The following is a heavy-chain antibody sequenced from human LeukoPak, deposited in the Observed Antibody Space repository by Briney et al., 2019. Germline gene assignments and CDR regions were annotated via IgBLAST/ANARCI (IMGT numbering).Heavy chain of an antibody. CDR1: GGTFSSYA. D-gene: IGHD4-23*01. J-gene: IGHJ4*02. Sequence: GSSVKVSCKASGGTFSSYAISWVRQAPGQGLEWMGGIIPIFGTANYAQKFQGRVTITADESTSTAYMELSSLRSADTAVYYCARDGPLPVVSPFDYGGQGTLVTVSS. CDR2: IIPIFGTA. CDR3: ARDGPLPVVSPFDY. V-gene: IGHV1-69*01.